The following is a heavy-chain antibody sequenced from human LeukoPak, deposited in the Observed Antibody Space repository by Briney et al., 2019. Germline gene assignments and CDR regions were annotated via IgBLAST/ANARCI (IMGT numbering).Heavy chain of an antibody. CDR1: GFTFSSYA. V-gene: IGHV3-30*04. Sequence: PGGSLRLSCAASGFTFSSYAMHWVRQAPGKGLEGVAGISYDGSNKYYADSVKGRFTISRDNSKNTLYLQMNSLRAEDTAVYYCARDDVEGIAVAGTGYFDYWGQGTLVTVSS. J-gene: IGHJ4*02. D-gene: IGHD6-19*01. CDR2: ISYDGSNK. CDR3: ARDDVEGIAVAGTGYFDY.